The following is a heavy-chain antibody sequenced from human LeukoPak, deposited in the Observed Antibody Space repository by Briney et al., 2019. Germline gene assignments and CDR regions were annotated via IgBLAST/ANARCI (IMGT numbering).Heavy chain of an antibody. CDR3: ARDRGWYPPGPYYYYYMDV. V-gene: IGHV3-20*01. D-gene: IGHD6-19*01. CDR1: GFTFNDYG. CDR2: INWNGGSK. J-gene: IGHJ6*03. Sequence: PGGSLRLSCAASGFTFNDYGMSWVRQAPGKGLEWVSGINWNGGSKGYADSVKGRFTISKDNAKNSLYLQMNSLRAEDTALYHCARDRGWYPPGPYYYYYMDVWGKGTTVTISS.